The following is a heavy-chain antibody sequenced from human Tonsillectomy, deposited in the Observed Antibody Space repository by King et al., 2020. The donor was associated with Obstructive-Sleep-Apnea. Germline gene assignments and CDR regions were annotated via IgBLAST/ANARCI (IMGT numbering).Heavy chain of an antibody. CDR2: ISYDGSIE. CDR1: GFTFSSYT. V-gene: IGHV3-30*04. D-gene: IGHD3-10*01. Sequence: VQLVESGGGVVQPGRSLRLSCAASGFTFSSYTMHWVRQAPGKGLEWVALISYDGSIEYYADSVKGRFTISRDNSKNTVYLQLNSLRAEDMAVYYCARGYGSGSSNYFDYWGQGTLVTVSS. CDR3: ARGYGSGSSNYFDY. J-gene: IGHJ4*02.